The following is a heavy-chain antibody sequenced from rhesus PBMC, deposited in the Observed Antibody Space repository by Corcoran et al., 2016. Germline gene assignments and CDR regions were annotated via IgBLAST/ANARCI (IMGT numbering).Heavy chain of an antibody. CDR1: GYTYTAYY. CDR2: VDPEDGEA. CDR3: ATGGGLAAAYFDY. J-gene: IGHJ4*01. V-gene: IGHV1-111*02. Sequence: EVQLVQSGAEVNKPGAHVQISCQSSGYTYTAYYLPRVRPAPGKGLEGMGRVDPEDGEAIQAQKFQDRVTITADTSTDTAYMELSSLRSEDTAVYYCATGGGLAAAYFDYWGQGVLVTVSS. D-gene: IGHD6-31*01.